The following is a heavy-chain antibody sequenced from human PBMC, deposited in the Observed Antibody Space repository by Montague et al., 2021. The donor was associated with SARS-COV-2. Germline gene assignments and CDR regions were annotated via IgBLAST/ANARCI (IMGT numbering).Heavy chain of an antibody. V-gene: IGHV4-59*01. Sequence: SETLSLTCNVSGGSISSYYWSWIRQPPGRGLQWIGYVYYTGTTNYSPSLKSRVTISVDKSKNQFSLTLNSVIAADTAAYYCARDFSDGYTPYFDFWGHGTLVTVSS. CDR1: GGSISSYY. CDR3: ARDFSDGYTPYFDF. J-gene: IGHJ4*01. D-gene: IGHD5-18*01. CDR2: VYYTGTT.